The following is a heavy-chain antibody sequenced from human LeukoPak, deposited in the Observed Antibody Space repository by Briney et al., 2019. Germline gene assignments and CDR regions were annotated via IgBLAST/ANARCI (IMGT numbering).Heavy chain of an antibody. CDR3: ARDHTVTTSVPAFDI. Sequence: GASVKVSCKASGYTFTSYGISWVRQAPGQGREWMGWISAYNGNTNYAQKLQGRVTMTTDTSTSTAYMELRSLRSDDTAVYYCARDHTVTTSVPAFDIWGQGTMVTVSS. D-gene: IGHD4-17*01. J-gene: IGHJ3*02. CDR1: GYTFTSYG. CDR2: ISAYNGNT. V-gene: IGHV1-18*01.